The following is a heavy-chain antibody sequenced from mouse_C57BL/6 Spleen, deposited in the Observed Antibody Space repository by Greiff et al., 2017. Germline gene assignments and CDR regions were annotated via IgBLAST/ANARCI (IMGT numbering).Heavy chain of an antibody. CDR2: INPGSGGT. CDR3: ARVFITYGSEGYFDY. D-gene: IGHD1-1*01. Sequence: VQLQQSGAELVRPGTSVKVSCKASGYAFTNYLIEWVKQRPGQGLEWIGVINPGSGGTNYNEKFKGKATLTADKSSSTAYMQLSSLTSEDSAVYYCARVFITYGSEGYFDYWGQGTTLTVSS. V-gene: IGHV1-54*01. CDR1: GYAFTNYL. J-gene: IGHJ2*01.